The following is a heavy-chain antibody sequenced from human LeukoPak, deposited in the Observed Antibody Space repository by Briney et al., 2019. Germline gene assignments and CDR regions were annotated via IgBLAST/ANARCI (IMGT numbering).Heavy chain of an antibody. CDR1: GGSISASSYY. D-gene: IGHD3-16*01. CDR2: IYYSGTT. V-gene: IGHV4-39*01. Sequence: PSETLSLTCTVSGGSISASSYYWGWIRQPPGKGLEWIATIYYSGTTYYNPSLKSRVTISVDTSKNQFSLNLSSVTAADTAVYYWARRGRGSGGDFDSWGQGTLVTVSS. J-gene: IGHJ4*02. CDR3: ARRGRGSGGDFDS.